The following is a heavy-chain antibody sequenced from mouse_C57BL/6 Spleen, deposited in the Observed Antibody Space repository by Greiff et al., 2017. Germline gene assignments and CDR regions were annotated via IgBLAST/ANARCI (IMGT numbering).Heavy chain of an antibody. CDR1: GYTFTSYW. J-gene: IGHJ4*01. D-gene: IGHD1-1*01. CDR2: IYPGSGST. Sequence: VQLQQPGAELVKPGASVKMSCKASGYTFTSYWITWVKQRPGQGLEWIGEIYPGSGSTNYNEKFKSKATRTVDTSSSTAYMQLSSLTSEDSAVYCCAKRGITTVVPMDCWGQGTAVTVSS. V-gene: IGHV1-55*01. CDR3: AKRGITTVVPMDC.